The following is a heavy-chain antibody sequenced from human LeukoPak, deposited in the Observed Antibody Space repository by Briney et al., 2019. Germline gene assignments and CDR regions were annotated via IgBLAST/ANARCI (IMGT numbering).Heavy chain of an antibody. CDR3: ARDARGYGINYYYYYGMDV. J-gene: IGHJ6*02. V-gene: IGHV3-48*03. CDR2: ISSSGSTI. D-gene: IGHD5-18*01. Sequence: GGSLRLSCAASGFTFGSYEMNWVRQAPGKGLEWVSYISSSGSTIYYADSVKGRFTISRDNAKNSMYLQMNSLRAEDTAVYYCARDARGYGINYYYYYGMDVWGQGTTVTVSS. CDR1: GFTFGSYE.